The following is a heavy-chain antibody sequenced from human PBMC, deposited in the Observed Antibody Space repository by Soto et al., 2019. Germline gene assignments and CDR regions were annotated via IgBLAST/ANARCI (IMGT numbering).Heavy chain of an antibody. D-gene: IGHD3-3*01. CDR2: ISSSSSYI. Sequence: AGSLRLSFAESECTFSSDSRNWVRQAPGKGLEWVSSISSSSSYIYYADSVKGRFTISRDNAKNSLYLQMNSLRAEDTAVYYCASQIYYDFWSGYYAWDYYYGMDVWGQVTTVTVSS. CDR3: ASQIYYDFWSGYYAWDYYYGMDV. V-gene: IGHV3-21*01. CDR1: ECTFSSDS. J-gene: IGHJ6*02.